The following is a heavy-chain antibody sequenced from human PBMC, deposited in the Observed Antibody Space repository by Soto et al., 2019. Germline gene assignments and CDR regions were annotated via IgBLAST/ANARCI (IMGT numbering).Heavy chain of an antibody. V-gene: IGHV3-15*01. CDR2: IKSKRDGGTT. CDR3: SRDDSDWFFN. CDR1: GFIFSNAW. D-gene: IGHD3-9*01. Sequence: PGGSLRLSCAASGFIFSNAWMTWVRQAPGKGLEWVGRIKSKRDGGTTDYAAPVKGRFTISRDDSKKTAYLQMNSLESEDTAVYYCSRDDSDWFFNWGRGTLVTVS. J-gene: IGHJ4*02.